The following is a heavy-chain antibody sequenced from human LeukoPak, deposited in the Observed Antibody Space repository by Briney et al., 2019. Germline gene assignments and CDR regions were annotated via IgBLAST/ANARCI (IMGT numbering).Heavy chain of an antibody. CDR3: AGIAVAGTRGFDY. CDR1: GFTFSSYG. V-gene: IGHV3-30*03. CDR2: ISYDGSNK. Sequence: PGGSLRLSCAASGFTFSSYGMHWVRQAPGKGLEWEAVISYDGSNKYYADSVKGRFTISRDNSKNTLYLQMNSLRAEDTAVYYCAGIAVAGTRGFDYWGQGTLVTVSS. D-gene: IGHD6-19*01. J-gene: IGHJ4*02.